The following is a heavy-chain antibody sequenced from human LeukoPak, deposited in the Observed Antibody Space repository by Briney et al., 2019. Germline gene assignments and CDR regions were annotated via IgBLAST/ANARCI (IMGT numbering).Heavy chain of an antibody. D-gene: IGHD6-13*01. Sequence: SETLSLTCAVYGGSFSGYYWSWIRQPPGKGPEWIGEINHSGSTNYNPSLKSRVTISVDTSKNQFSLKLSSVTAADTAVYYCARGLTRGIAAAGIWYWGQGTLVTVSS. V-gene: IGHV4-34*01. J-gene: IGHJ4*02. CDR1: GGSFSGYY. CDR3: ARGLTRGIAAAGIWY. CDR2: INHSGST.